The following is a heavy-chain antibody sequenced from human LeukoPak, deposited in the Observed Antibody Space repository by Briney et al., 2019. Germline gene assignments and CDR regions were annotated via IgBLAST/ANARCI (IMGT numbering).Heavy chain of an antibody. CDR3: ARVGYTAMVKSFDI. D-gene: IGHD5-18*01. CDR1: GGSISSYY. J-gene: IGHJ3*02. V-gene: IGHV4-59*01. CDR2: IYYSGST. Sequence: SETLSLTCTVSGGSISSYYWSWIRQPPGKGLEWIGYIYYSGSTNYNPSLKSRVTISVDTSKNQFSLKLSSVTAADTAVYYCARVGYTAMVKSFDIWGQGTMVTVSS.